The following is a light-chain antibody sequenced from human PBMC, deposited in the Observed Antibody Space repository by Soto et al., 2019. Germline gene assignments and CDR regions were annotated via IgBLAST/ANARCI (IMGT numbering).Light chain of an antibody. CDR2: GAS. CDR3: QQYGSSLAA. J-gene: IGKJ1*01. V-gene: IGKV3-20*01. CDR1: QSFGTK. Sequence: EIVLTQSPGTLSLSPGERATLSCRASQSFGTKLAWYRQTPGQAPRLLIYGASTRATDTPARFSGSGAGTDFTLTISRVEPADFAFYYCQQYGSSLAAFGQGTKVE.